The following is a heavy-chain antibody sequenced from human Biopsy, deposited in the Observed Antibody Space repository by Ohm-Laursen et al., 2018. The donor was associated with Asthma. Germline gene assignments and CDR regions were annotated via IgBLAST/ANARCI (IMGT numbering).Heavy chain of an antibody. D-gene: IGHD6-19*01. CDR2: VYWTGST. V-gene: IGHV4-59*01. J-gene: IGHJ4*02. Sequence: GTLSLTCCVYGGSISSFYWSWIRQSPEKGLEWMGYVYWTGSTNYNPSLKSRITMSVDTSKNRMFLELTSVTAADKAIYYCVRAVRNEQWLAPFDYWGQGKPVTVSS. CDR3: VRAVRNEQWLAPFDY. CDR1: GGSISSFY.